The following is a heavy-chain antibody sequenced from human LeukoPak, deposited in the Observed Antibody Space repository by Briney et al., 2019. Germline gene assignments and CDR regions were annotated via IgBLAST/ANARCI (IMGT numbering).Heavy chain of an antibody. V-gene: IGHV4-31*03. D-gene: IGHD3-22*01. CDR3: ASLHYYDSSGPPMDV. CDR1: GGSISSGGYY. J-gene: IGHJ6*02. Sequence: SETLSLTCTVSGGSISSGGYYWSWLRQHPGKGLEWIGYIYYSGSTYYNPSLKSRVTISVDTSKNQFSLKLSSVTAADTAVYYCASLHYYDSSGPPMDVWGQGTTVTVSS. CDR2: IYYSGST.